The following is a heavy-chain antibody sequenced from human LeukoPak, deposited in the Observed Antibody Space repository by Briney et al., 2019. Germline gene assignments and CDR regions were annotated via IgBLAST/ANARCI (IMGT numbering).Heavy chain of an antibody. J-gene: IGHJ6*02. CDR2: IYSGGST. D-gene: IGHD5-12*01. Sequence: GGSLRLSYAASGFTVSSNYMSWVRRAPGKGLEWDSVIYSGGSTYYADSVKGRFTISRDNSKNTLYLQMNSLRAEDTAVYYCQSQLRSYYYYGMDVWGQGTTVTVSS. V-gene: IGHV3-66*04. CDR1: GFTVSSNY. CDR3: QSQLRSYYYYGMDV.